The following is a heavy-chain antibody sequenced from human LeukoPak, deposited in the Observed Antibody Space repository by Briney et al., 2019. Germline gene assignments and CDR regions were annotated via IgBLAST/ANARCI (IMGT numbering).Heavy chain of an antibody. CDR1: GGSISRHY. V-gene: IGHV4-59*11. CDR3: ASGTGRHGYNVYFDY. J-gene: IGHJ4*02. CDR2: IYYSGST. Sequence: SETLSLPCTVSGGSISRHYWSWIRQPPGKGLEWIGYIYYSGSTNYNPSLKSRVTISVDTSKNQFSLQLSSVTAADTAVYYCASGTGRHGYNVYFDYWGQGTLVSVSS. D-gene: IGHD5-24*01.